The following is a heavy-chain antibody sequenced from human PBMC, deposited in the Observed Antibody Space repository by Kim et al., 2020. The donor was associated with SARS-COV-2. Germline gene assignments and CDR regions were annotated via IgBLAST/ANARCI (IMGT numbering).Heavy chain of an antibody. Sequence: KFQGRVTITRDTSASTAYMELSSLRSEDTAVYYCARASYGSGSYPYGMDVWGQGTTVTVSS. D-gene: IGHD3-10*01. V-gene: IGHV1-3*01. J-gene: IGHJ6*02. CDR3: ARASYGSGSYPYGMDV.